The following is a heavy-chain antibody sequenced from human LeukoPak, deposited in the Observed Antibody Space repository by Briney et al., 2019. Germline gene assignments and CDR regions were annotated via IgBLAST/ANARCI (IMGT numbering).Heavy chain of an antibody. CDR3: ARGGGDYCFDY. CDR1: GFSFSSYP. V-gene: IGHV3-30-3*01. CDR2: ISYDGSNT. J-gene: IGHJ4*02. D-gene: IGHD2-21*02. Sequence: GRSLRLSCAASGFSFSSYPMHWVREAPGKGLEWVAVISYDGSNTYYADSVKGRFTISRDNSRSTLNLQMNSLRAEDTALYYCARGGGDYCFDYWGQGALVTFSS.